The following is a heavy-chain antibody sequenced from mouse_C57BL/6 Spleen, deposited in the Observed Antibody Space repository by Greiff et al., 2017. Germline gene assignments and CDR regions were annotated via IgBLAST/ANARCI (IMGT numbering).Heavy chain of an antibody. D-gene: IGHD2-4*01. CDR1: GFTFSSYG. CDR2: ISSGGSYT. J-gene: IGHJ2*01. V-gene: IGHV5-6*02. Sequence: EVMLVESGGDLVKPGGSLKLSCAASGFTFSSYGMSWVRQTPDKRLEWVATISSGGSYTYYPDSVKGRFTISRDTAKNTLYLQMSSLKSEDTAMYYCARQDDYDDGFDYWGQGTTLTVSS. CDR3: ARQDDYDDGFDY.